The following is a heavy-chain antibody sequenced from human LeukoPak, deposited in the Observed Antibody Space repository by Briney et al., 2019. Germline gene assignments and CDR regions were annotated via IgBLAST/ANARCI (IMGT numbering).Heavy chain of an antibody. Sequence: GGSLRLSCAASGFTFSSYGMHWVRQAPGKGLEWVAFIRYDGSNKYYADSVKGRFTISRDNSKNTLYLQMNSLRAEDTAVYYCAKVFGGSGSYPTFTDYWGQGTLVTVSS. D-gene: IGHD3-10*01. CDR1: GFTFSSYG. CDR2: IRYDGSNK. CDR3: AKVFGGSGSYPTFTDY. V-gene: IGHV3-30*02. J-gene: IGHJ4*02.